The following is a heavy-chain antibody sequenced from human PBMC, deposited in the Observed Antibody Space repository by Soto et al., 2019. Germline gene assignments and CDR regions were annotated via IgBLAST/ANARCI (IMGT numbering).Heavy chain of an antibody. CDR1: SGSISSSNW. V-gene: IGHV4-4*02. D-gene: IGHD3-3*01. CDR2: IYHSGST. Sequence: SETLSLTCAVSSGSISSSNWWSWVRQPPGKGLEWIGEIYHSGSTNYNPSLKSRVTISVDKSKNQFSLKLSSVTAADTAVYYCARAGWGIFGVVTGNWFDPWGQGTLVTVSS. J-gene: IGHJ5*02. CDR3: ARAGWGIFGVVTGNWFDP.